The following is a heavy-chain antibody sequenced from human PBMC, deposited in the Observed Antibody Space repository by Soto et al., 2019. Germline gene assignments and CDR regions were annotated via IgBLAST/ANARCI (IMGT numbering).Heavy chain of an antibody. CDR3: AKYDFWSGRFDY. Sequence: SETLSLTCAVYGGSFSGYYWSWIRQPPGKGLEWIGEINHSGSTNYNPSLKSRVTISVDTSKNQFSLKLSSVTAADTAVYYCAKYDFWSGRFDYWGQGTLVTVSS. J-gene: IGHJ4*02. CDR2: INHSGST. CDR1: GGSFSGYY. D-gene: IGHD3-3*01. V-gene: IGHV4-34*01.